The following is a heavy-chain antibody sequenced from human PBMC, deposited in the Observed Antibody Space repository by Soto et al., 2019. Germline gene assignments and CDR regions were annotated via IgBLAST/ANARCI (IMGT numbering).Heavy chain of an antibody. CDR2: ISPYSGKT. D-gene: IGHD2-21*01. Sequence: QVHLLQSGPEVKKPGASVKVSCQTSGYTFTDYGVTWMRQAPGQGLEWVGWISPYSGKTNYARTLQGRINVTTDTSTITAYLEVRNLTSDDTATYYCAREDSCGGTSCFTRWGQGTLVTVSS. CDR3: AREDSCGGTSCFTR. V-gene: IGHV1-18*01. CDR1: GYTFTDYG. J-gene: IGHJ4*02.